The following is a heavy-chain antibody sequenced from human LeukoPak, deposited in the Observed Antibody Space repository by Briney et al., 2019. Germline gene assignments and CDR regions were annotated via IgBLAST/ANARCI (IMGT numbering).Heavy chain of an antibody. CDR3: ALNVEMATGDAFDI. Sequence: ASVKVSCKASGYTFTGYYMHWVRQAPGQGLEWMGWINPNSGGTNYAQKFQGRVTMTRDTSISTAYMELSRLRSDDTAVYYCALNVEMATGDAFDIWGQGTMVTVSS. V-gene: IGHV1-2*02. D-gene: IGHD5-24*01. CDR2: INPNSGGT. J-gene: IGHJ3*02. CDR1: GYTFTGYY.